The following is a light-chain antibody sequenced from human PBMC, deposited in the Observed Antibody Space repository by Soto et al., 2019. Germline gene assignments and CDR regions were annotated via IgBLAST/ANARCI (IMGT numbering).Light chain of an antibody. CDR3: QQYDSSPPP. J-gene: IGKJ5*01. V-gene: IGKV3-20*01. CDR2: GAS. Sequence: EIVLMQSPCTLSLSPGERATICCRARQSVSSSYLAWYQQKPGQAPSLLIYGASRRATGIPDRFSGSGSGTDFTLTISRLEPEDFAAYYCQQYDSSPPPFGQGTRLEIK. CDR1: QSVSSSY.